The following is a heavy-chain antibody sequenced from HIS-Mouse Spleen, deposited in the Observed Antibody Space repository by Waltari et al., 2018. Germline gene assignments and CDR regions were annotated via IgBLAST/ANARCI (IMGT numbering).Heavy chain of an antibody. CDR2: ISSSGSTI. D-gene: IGHD5-18*01. CDR1: GFTFSDYY. J-gene: IGHJ4*02. V-gene: IGHV3-11*01. Sequence: QVQLVESGGGLVKSGGSLRLSCAASGFTFSDYYMSWIRQAPGKGLEWVSYISSSGSTIYYADSVKGRFTISRDNAKNSLYLQMNSLRAEDTAVYYCARDSVIQGPFYSYGYYFDYWGQGTLVTVSS. CDR3: ARDSVIQGPFYSYGYYFDY.